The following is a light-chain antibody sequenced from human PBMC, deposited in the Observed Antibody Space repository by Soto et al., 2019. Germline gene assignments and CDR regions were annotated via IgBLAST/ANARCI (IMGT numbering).Light chain of an antibody. CDR1: QRVSSN. J-gene: IGKJ1*01. V-gene: IGKV3-15*01. Sequence: EIVMTQSPATLSVSPGERATLSCRASQRVSSNLAWYQQKPGQAPRLLMYGASTRATGIPDRFSGSGSGTEFTLTLSSLQSEDFAVYYCQQHNNWPPWTFGQGTKVEIK. CDR2: GAS. CDR3: QQHNNWPPWT.